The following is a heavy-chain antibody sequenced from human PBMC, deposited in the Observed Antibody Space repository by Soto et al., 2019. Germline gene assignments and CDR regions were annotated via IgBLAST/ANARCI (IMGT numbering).Heavy chain of an antibody. CDR1: GYTFTSYD. J-gene: IGHJ4*02. CDR3: ARRSKHQWTKNTYYFDY. CDR2: MNPNSGNT. V-gene: IGHV1-8*01. Sequence: ASVKVSCKASGYTFTSYDINWVRQATGQGLEWMGWMNPNSGNTGYAQKFQGRVTMTRNTSISTAYMELSSLRPEDTAVYYCARRSKHQWTKNTYYFDYWGQGTLVTVSS. D-gene: IGHD6-19*01.